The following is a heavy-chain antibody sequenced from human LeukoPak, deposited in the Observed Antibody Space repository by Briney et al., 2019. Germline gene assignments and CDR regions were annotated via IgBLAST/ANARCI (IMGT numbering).Heavy chain of an antibody. D-gene: IGHD3-16*02. CDR2: ISSSGSTI. CDR1: GFTFSSYS. V-gene: IGHV3-48*04. Sequence: GGSLRLSCAASGFTFSSYSMKWVRQAPGKGLEWISYISSSGSTIYYADSAKGRFTISRDNAKNALYLQMNSLRAEDTAVYYCARGAPYDYVWGRYRPQNWFDPWGQGTLVTVSS. J-gene: IGHJ5*02. CDR3: ARGAPYDYVWGRYRPQNWFDP.